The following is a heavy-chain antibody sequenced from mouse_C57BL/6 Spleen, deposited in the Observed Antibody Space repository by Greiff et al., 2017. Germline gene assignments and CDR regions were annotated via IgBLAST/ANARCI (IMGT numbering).Heavy chain of an antibody. CDR3: ARRWGPYHGGFAY. J-gene: IGHJ3*01. V-gene: IGHV1-82*01. CDR1: GYAFSSSW. D-gene: IGHD2-3*01. CDR2: IYPGDGDT. Sequence: QVQLQQSGPELVKPGASVKISCKASGYAFSSSWMNWVKQRPGKGLEWIGRIYPGDGDTNYNGKFKGKATMTADKSSSTAYMQLSSLTSEDSAVDFCARRWGPYHGGFAYWGQGTLVTVSA.